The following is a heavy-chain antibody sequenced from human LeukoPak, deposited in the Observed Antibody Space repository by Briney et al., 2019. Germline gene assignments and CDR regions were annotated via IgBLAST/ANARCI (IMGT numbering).Heavy chain of an antibody. CDR3: AKDRLVRGSNWFDP. Sequence: PGGSLRLSYAASGFTFSSYGMSWVRQAPGKGLEWVSAISGSGGSTYYADSVKGRFTISRDNSKNTLYLHMNSLRAEDTAVYYCAKDRLVRGSNWFDPWGQGTLVTVSS. J-gene: IGHJ5*02. CDR1: GFTFSSYG. D-gene: IGHD3-10*01. V-gene: IGHV3-23*01. CDR2: ISGSGGST.